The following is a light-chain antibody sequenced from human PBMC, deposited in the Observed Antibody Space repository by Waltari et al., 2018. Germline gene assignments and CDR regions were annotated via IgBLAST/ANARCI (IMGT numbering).Light chain of an antibody. V-gene: IGLV1-47*01. CDR3: AAWDDGLSGPA. Sequence: QSVVTQPPSASGTPGQRVTISCSGRSSNIGGHHVSWYQQFSGMAPKLLIYKNSQRPSGVPDRFSGSKSGTSASLAIRGLRSEDEAQYYCAAWDDGLSGPAFGGGTKLTVL. CDR2: KNS. J-gene: IGLJ3*02. CDR1: SSNIGGHH.